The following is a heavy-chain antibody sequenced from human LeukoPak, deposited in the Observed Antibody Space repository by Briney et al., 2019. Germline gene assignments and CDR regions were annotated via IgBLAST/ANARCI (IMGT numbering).Heavy chain of an antibody. CDR3: ARSDVLTAYAMAL. CDR2: MYYSGAT. V-gene: IGHV4-59*08. J-gene: IGHJ4*02. CDR1: GGSIISYY. D-gene: IGHD3-9*01. Sequence: SDTLSLTCTVSGGSIISYYWSWIRQPPGKGLEWIGYMYYSGATNYNPSLKSRVTMSVDTSMTHFSLQLSSVTVADTAVYYCARSDVLTAYAMALWGQGTLVIVS.